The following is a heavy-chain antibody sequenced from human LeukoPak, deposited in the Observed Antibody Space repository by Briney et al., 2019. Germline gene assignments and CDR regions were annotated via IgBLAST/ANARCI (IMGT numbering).Heavy chain of an antibody. J-gene: IGHJ3*02. CDR1: GFTFDDYA. Sequence: GGSLRLSCIASGFTFDDYAMHWVRQAPGKGLEWVSGISWNSGSIGYADSVKGRFTISRDNAKNSLYLQMNSLRAEDMALYYCAKAVGATTHDAFDIWGQGTMVTASS. D-gene: IGHD1-26*01. CDR2: ISWNSGSI. V-gene: IGHV3-9*03. CDR3: AKAVGATTHDAFDI.